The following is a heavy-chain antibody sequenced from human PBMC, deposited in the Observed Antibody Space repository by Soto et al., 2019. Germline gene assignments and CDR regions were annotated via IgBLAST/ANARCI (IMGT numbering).Heavy chain of an antibody. CDR2: IKSKTDGETT. Sequence: GGSLRLSCAASGFTFSNAWMSWVRQAPGKGLEWVGRIKSKTDGETTDYAAPVKGRFTITRDDSKNTLYLQMNSLKTEDTAVYYCTTDNLYVLYAFDIWGQGTMVTVSS. J-gene: IGHJ3*02. V-gene: IGHV3-15*01. CDR1: GFTFSNAW. D-gene: IGHD3-16*01. CDR3: TTDNLYVLYAFDI.